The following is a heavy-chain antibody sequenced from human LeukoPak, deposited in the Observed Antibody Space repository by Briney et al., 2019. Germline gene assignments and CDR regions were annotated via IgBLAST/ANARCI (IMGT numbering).Heavy chain of an antibody. J-gene: IGHJ6*02. CDR1: GGSISRYY. V-gene: IGHV4-59*01. Sequence: TSETLSLTCTVSGGSISRYYWRWLRQPPGKGLEWIGYIYYSGSNNYNPSLKSRVPISVDPSKNQFSLKLSSVTTADSAVYYCVRAVYSVFSGYYYPSLYYYYYGIDVWGQGTTVTVSS. D-gene: IGHD3-22*01. CDR3: VRAVYSVFSGYYYPSLYYYYYGIDV. CDR2: IYYSGSN.